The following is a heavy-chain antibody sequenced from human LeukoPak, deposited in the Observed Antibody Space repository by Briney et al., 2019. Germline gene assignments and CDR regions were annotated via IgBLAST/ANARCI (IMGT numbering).Heavy chain of an antibody. CDR2: IKQDGRMK. V-gene: IGHV3-7*01. Sequence: GGSVSLSCAASGFTFSNAWMSCVRQAPGKGLEGVAKIKQDGRMKYYVDSVKGRFTISRDNAKNSVNLQLISLRAEDTAVYYCTREGTTVTTSFASSGQGNLVTDS. CDR3: TREGTTVTTSFAS. CDR1: GFTFSNAW. J-gene: IGHJ4*02. D-gene: IGHD4-17*01.